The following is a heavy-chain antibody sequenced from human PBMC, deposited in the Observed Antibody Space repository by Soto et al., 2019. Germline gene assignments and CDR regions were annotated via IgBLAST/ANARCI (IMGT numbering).Heavy chain of an antibody. CDR1: GFTLSNDL. V-gene: IGHV3-9*01. CDR3: AKDASRRYSSGWPDY. J-gene: IGHJ4*02. D-gene: IGHD6-19*01. Sequence: GGSLRLSCSASGFTLSNDLVHWVRQAPGKGLEWVSGISWNSGSIGYADSVKGRFTISRDNAKNSLYLQMNSLRAEDTALYYCAKDASRRYSSGWPDYWGQGTLVTVSS. CDR2: ISWNSGSI.